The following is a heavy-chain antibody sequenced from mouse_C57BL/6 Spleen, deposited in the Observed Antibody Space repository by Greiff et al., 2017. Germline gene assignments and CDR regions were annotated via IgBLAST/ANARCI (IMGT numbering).Heavy chain of an antibody. V-gene: IGHV5-16*01. CDR1: GFTFSDYY. Sequence: EVKLVESEGGLVQPGSSMKLSCTASGFTFSDYYMAWVRQVPEKGLEWVANINYDGSSTYYLDSLKSRFIISRDNAKNILYLQMSSLKSEDTATYYCAREGLMEAMDYWGQGTSVTVSS. D-gene: IGHD3-3*01. CDR2: INYDGSST. CDR3: AREGLMEAMDY. J-gene: IGHJ4*01.